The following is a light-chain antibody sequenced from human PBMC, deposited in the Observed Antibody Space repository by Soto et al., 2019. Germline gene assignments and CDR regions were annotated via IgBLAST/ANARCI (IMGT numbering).Light chain of an antibody. CDR1: NIGVKS. CDR2: DDD. J-gene: IGLJ1*01. V-gene: IGLV3-21*02. CDR3: QVWDESSDHPGV. Sequence: SYELTQPPSVSGAPGQTATITCGGTNIGVKSVHWDQLKPGQAPVLVVYDDDDRPSGSPARFSGSYSGNTATLTIARVEAGDEADYCCQVWDESSDHPGVFGTGTKLTVL.